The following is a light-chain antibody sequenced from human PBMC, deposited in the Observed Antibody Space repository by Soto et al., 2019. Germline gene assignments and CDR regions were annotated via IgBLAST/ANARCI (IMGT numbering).Light chain of an antibody. CDR3: GTWDTSLRVGV. Sequence: QSVLTQPPSVSAAPGQTVTISCSGSSSNIGNNYVSWYQQLPGTAPKLLIFDDNNRPSGIPDRFSGSKSGTSATLGITGLQTGDEADYYCGTWDTSLRVGVFGGGTKLTVL. CDR1: SSNIGNNY. J-gene: IGLJ3*02. V-gene: IGLV1-51*01. CDR2: DDN.